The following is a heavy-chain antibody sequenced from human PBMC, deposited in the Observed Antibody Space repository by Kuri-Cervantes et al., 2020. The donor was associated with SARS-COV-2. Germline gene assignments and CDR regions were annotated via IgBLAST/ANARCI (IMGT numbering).Heavy chain of an antibody. J-gene: IGHJ4*02. CDR2: ISAYNGNT. CDR1: GYTFTSYG. Sequence: ASVKVSCKGSGYTFTSYGISWVRQAPGQGLEWMGWISAYNGNTNYAQKLQGRVTMTTDTSTSTAYMELRSLRSDDTAVYYCARDEAVAGTRSTPIFDYWGQGTLVTVSS. D-gene: IGHD6-19*01. V-gene: IGHV1-18*01. CDR3: ARDEAVAGTRSTPIFDY.